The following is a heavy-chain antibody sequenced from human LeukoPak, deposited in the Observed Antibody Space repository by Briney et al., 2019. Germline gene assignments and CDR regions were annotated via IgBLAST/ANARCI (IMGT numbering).Heavy chain of an antibody. CDR1: GFTFSSYS. J-gene: IGHJ5*02. CDR3: ARADTVKGGGFDP. Sequence: PGGSLRLSCAASGFTFSSYSMNWVRQAPGKGLEWVSSISSSSSYIYYADSVKGRFTISRDNAKNSLYLQMNSLRAEDTAVYYCARADTVKGGGFDPWGQGTLVTVSS. CDR2: ISSSSSYI. D-gene: IGHD4-17*01. V-gene: IGHV3-21*01.